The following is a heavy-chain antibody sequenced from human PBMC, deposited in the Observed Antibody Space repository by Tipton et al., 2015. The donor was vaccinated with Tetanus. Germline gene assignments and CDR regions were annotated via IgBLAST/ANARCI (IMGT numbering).Heavy chain of an antibody. Sequence: TLSLTCTVSGGSFSLYYWNWVRQSPGKGLEWIGEISHSGSSSYSPSLKSRVTISVDTSKNQFSLRLRSVAAADTAVYYCAWGGRDAYNNPLGAFDVWGRGTTVVVSS. V-gene: IGHV4-34*01. J-gene: IGHJ3*01. CDR3: AWGGRDAYNNPLGAFDV. D-gene: IGHD5-24*01. CDR1: GGSFSLYY. CDR2: ISHSGSS.